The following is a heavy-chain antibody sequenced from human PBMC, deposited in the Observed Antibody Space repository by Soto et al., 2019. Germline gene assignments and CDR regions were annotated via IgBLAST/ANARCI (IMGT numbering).Heavy chain of an antibody. J-gene: IGHJ5*02. CDR1: GGSVSSGNYY. CDR2: IYYSGST. CDR3: AGDYYYGSGTYYNAWLDP. V-gene: IGHV4-61*01. D-gene: IGHD3-10*01. Sequence: SETLSLTCTVSGGSVSSGNYYWSWIRQPPGKGLEWIGYIYYSGSTNYNPSLKSRVTISKDTSKNQFSLKLSSVTAADTAVYYCAGDYYYGSGTYYNAWLDPWGQGTLVTVSS.